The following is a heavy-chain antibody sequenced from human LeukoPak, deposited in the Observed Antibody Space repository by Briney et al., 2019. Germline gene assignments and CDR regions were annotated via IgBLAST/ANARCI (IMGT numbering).Heavy chain of an antibody. D-gene: IGHD5-12*01. CDR2: IYHSGRT. V-gene: IGHV4-4*02. Sequence: GSLRLSCAASGFTFSNYAMSWVRQPPGKGLEWIGEIYHSGRTNYNPSLKSRVTISLDKSKNQFSLNLSSVTAADTALYYCASSDGLPPRSDSSYDVFDYWGQGTLVTVSS. CDR3: ASSDGLPPRSDSSYDVFDY. J-gene: IGHJ4*02. CDR1: GFTFSNYAM.